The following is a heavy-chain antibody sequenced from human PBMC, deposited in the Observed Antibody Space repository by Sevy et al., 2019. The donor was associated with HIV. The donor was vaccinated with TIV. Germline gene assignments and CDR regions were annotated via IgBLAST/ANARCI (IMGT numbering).Heavy chain of an antibody. D-gene: IGHD3-10*01. J-gene: IGHJ4*02. CDR2: IHSDDTT. V-gene: IGHV3-53*01. CDR3: ARGRGSYSFDY. Sequence: GGSLRLSCAASGFTVNSNYMTWVRQAPGKGLEGVSVIHSDDTTYHADSVRGRFTISRDNSKNTLYLQVNSLRAEDTAVYYCARGRGSYSFDYWGRGTLVTVSS. CDR1: GFTVNSNY.